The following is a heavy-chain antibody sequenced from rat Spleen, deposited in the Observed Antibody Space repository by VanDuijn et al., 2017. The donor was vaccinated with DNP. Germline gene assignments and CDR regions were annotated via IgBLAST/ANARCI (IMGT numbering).Heavy chain of an antibody. CDR2: ITYDGRST. CDR3: ARHNTYYFDY. V-gene: IGHV5-7*01. Sequence: EVQLVESGGGLVQPGRSMKLSCAVSGFTFINYDMAWVRQAPKKGLEWVATITYDGRSTYFRDSVKGRFTIARDNAKSTLYLQMDSPRSEDTATYYCARHNTYYFDYWGQGVMVTVSS. J-gene: IGHJ2*01. D-gene: IGHD1-10*01. CDR1: GFTFINYD.